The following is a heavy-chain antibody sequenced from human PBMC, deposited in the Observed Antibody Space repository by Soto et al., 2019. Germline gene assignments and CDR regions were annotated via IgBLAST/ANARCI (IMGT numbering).Heavy chain of an antibody. CDR1: SGSISSSNW. V-gene: IGHV4-4*02. D-gene: IGHD2-2*01. J-gene: IGHJ3*02. CDR2: IYHSGST. Sequence: QVQLQESGPGLVKPSGTLSLTCAVSSGSISSSNWWSWVRQPPGKGLEWIGEIYHSGSTNYNPSLKSRVTISVDKSKNQFSLKLSSVTAADTAVYYCARAYRIVVVPAATEDAFDIWGQGTMVTVSS. CDR3: ARAYRIVVVPAATEDAFDI.